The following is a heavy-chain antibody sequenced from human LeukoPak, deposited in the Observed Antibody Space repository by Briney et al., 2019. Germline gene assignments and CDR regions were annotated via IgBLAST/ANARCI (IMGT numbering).Heavy chain of an antibody. CDR1: GYSFTNYG. V-gene: IGHV1-18*01. Sequence: VASVKVSCKASGYSFTNYGITWVRQAPGQGLEWMGWISPYNGNTNYAQKLQGRVTMTRDTSTSTAYMELRRLRSDDTAVYYCARVYYYYYYMDVWGKGTTVTVSS. CDR3: ARVYYYYYYMDV. J-gene: IGHJ6*03. CDR2: ISPYNGNT.